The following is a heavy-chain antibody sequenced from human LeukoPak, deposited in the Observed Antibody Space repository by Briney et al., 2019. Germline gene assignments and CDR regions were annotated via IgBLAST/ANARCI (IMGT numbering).Heavy chain of an antibody. Sequence: SESLSLPCAVYGGSFSGYYWSWIRQPPGKGLEWIGEINHSGSTNYNPSLKNGVTIPVDTTKNHFSLKLSSVTAADTAVYYCASFPPGHDGPGRTGGFDPWGGGALVGVSS. D-gene: IGHD3-10*01. J-gene: IGHJ5*02. V-gene: IGHV4-34*01. CDR3: ASFPPGHDGPGRTGGFDP. CDR2: INHSGST. CDR1: GGSFSGYY.